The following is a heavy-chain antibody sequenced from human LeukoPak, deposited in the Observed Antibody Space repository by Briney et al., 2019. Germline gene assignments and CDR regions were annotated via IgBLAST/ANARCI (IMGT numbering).Heavy chain of an antibody. CDR2: IYTSGST. CDR3: ARDLGDSSGYYRYYYYYYYMDV. CDR1: GGSISSYY. V-gene: IGHV4-4*07. D-gene: IGHD3-22*01. Sequence: KPSETLSLTCTVSGGSISSYYWSWIRQPAGKGLEWIGRIYTSGSTNYNPPLKSRVTMSVDTSKNQFSLKLSSVTAADTAVYYCARDLGDSSGYYRYYYYYYYMDVWGKGTTVTVSS. J-gene: IGHJ6*03.